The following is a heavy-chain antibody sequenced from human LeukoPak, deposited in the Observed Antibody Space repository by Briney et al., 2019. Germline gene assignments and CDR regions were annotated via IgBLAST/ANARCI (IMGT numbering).Heavy chain of an antibody. CDR1: GFTFSSYA. CDR2: VSGSGGST. CDR3: AKDLDIVATITGN. D-gene: IGHD5-12*01. Sequence: PGGSLRLSCAASGFTFSSYAMSWVRQAPGKGLEWVSGVSGSGGSTYYADSVKGRFTISRDNSKNTLYLQINSLRAEDTAVYYCAKDLDIVATITGNWGQGTLVTVSS. V-gene: IGHV3-23*01. J-gene: IGHJ4*02.